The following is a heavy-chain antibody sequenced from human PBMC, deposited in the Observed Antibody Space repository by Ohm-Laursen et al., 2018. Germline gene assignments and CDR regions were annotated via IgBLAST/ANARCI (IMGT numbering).Heavy chain of an antibody. CDR3: AWYTAPKYYYGMDV. D-gene: IGHD1-1*01. Sequence: SDTLSLTCTVSGGSISSYYWSWIRQPPGKGLEWIGYIYYSGSTNYNPSLKSRVTISVDTSKNQFSLKLNSVTAADTAVYYCAWYTAPKYYYGMDVWGQGTTVTFSS. CDR2: IYYSGST. J-gene: IGHJ6*02. V-gene: IGHV4-59*03. CDR1: GGSISSYY.